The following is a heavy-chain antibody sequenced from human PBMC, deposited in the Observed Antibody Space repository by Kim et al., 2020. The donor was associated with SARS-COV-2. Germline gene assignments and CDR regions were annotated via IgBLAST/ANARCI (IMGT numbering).Heavy chain of an antibody. V-gene: IGHV3-33*01. CDR2: LAYDGSTN. Sequence: GGSLRLSCAASGFTFSNYGMHWVRQAPGKGLEWVAILAYDGSTNYYAYSVKGRFTIYRDNSKNTLYLQMNSLRAEDTAVYYCARDTSSWYYFDYWGQGTLVTVSS. D-gene: IGHD6-13*01. CDR3: ARDTSSWYYFDY. CDR1: GFTFSNYG. J-gene: IGHJ4*02.